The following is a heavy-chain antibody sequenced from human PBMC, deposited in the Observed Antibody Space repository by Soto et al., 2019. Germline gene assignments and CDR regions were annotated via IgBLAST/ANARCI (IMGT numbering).Heavy chain of an antibody. J-gene: IGHJ4*01. Sequence: GGSLRLSCAASGFTFSGYWMSWVRQAPGKGLEWVANIKQGGSGKYYVDSVKGGCTISRENAKNALYLLMNSLRAEDTAVYYWALSHRHWSVTNCPGIDYCGRGTVVTDSS. CDR1: GFTFSGYW. D-gene: IGHD2-2*01. V-gene: IGHV3-7*01. CDR3: ALSHRHWSVTNCPGIDY. CDR2: IKQGGSGK.